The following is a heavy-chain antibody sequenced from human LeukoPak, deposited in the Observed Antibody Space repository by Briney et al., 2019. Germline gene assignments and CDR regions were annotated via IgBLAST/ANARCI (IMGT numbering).Heavy chain of an antibody. CDR2: INHSGST. V-gene: IGHV4-34*01. CDR3: ARSKYCSGGSCSRPGGYFDY. D-gene: IGHD2-15*01. CDR1: GGSFSGYY. J-gene: IGHJ4*02. Sequence: PSETLSLTCAVYGGSFSGYYWSWIRQPPGKGLEWIGEINHSGSTNYNPSLKSRVTISVDTSKNQFSLKLSSVTAADTAVYYCARSKYCSGGSCSRPGGYFDYWGQGTLVTVSS.